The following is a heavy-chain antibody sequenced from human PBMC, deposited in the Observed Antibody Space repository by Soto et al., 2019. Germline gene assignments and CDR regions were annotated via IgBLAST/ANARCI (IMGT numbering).Heavy chain of an antibody. Sequence: GGSLRLSCAASGFTVTRNYMSWGRQAPGKGLEWVSVIFSGGTTHYADSVKGRFTISRDNSKNTLYLQMNSLRVDDTAVYYCAREPRGGHNFDYWGQGTLVTVSS. CDR2: IFSGGTT. CDR3: AREPRGGHNFDY. D-gene: IGHD3-10*01. CDR1: GFTVTRNY. V-gene: IGHV3-53*01. J-gene: IGHJ4*02.